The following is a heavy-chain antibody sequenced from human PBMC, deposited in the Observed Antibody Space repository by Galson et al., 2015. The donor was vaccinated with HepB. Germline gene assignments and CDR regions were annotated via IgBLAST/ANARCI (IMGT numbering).Heavy chain of an antibody. CDR2: ISWNSGSI. J-gene: IGHJ4*02. CDR3: AKDVSGSYWDYFDY. CDR1: GFTFDDYA. D-gene: IGHD1-26*01. Sequence: SLRLSCAASGFTFDDYAMHWARQAPGKGLEWVSGISWNSGSIGYADSVKGRFTISRDNAKNSLYLQMNSLRAEDTALYYCAKDVSGSYWDYFDYWGQGTLVTVSS. V-gene: IGHV3-9*01.